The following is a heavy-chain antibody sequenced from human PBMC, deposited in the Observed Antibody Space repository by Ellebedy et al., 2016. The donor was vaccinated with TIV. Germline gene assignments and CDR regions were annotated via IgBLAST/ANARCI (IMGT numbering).Heavy chain of an antibody. CDR1: GASIRHYY. J-gene: IGHJ4*02. CDR3: ARGPNYYDTPDY. Sequence: SETLSLTXTVSGASIRHYYWSWIRQRPGRGLEWIANMYYNEKTNYNPSLKSRVTISVDTSKNQFSLKLSSVTAADTAVYYCARGPNYYDTPDYWGQGTLVTVSS. CDR2: MYYNEKT. D-gene: IGHD3-22*01. V-gene: IGHV4-59*01.